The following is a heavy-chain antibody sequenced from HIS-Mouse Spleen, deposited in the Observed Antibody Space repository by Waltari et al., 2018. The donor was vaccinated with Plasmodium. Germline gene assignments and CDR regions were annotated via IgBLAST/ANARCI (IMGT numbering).Heavy chain of an antibody. CDR2: IKQEGSEK. Sequence: EVPLVESGGGLVQPGGSLSLSGAASGLPFSSYWMSWVRQAPGKGREWVANIKQEGSEKYYLDSVKGRFTISRDNAKNSLYLQMNSLRAEDTAVYYCASSWYWYFDLWGRGTLVTVSS. D-gene: IGHD6-13*01. J-gene: IGHJ2*01. V-gene: IGHV3-7*01. CDR1: GLPFSSYW. CDR3: ASSWYWYFDL.